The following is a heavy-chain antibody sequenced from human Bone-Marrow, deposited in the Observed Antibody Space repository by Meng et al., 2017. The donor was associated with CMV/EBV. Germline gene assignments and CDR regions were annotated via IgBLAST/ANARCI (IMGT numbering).Heavy chain of an antibody. D-gene: IGHD3-3*01. Sequence: GGSLRLSCAASGFTVSSNYMSWVRQAPGKGLEWVSVIYSGGSTYYADSVKGRSTISRDNSKNTLYLQMNSLRAEDTAVYYCASIPYYDFWSGYGNYYYGMDVWGQGTTVTVSS. J-gene: IGHJ6*02. CDR3: ASIPYYDFWSGYGNYYYGMDV. CDR1: GFTVSSNY. CDR2: IYSGGST. V-gene: IGHV3-53*01.